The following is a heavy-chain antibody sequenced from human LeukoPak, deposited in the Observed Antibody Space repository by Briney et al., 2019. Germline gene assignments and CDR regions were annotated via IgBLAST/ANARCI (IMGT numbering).Heavy chain of an antibody. CDR3: AIFQGTYGDNDNDF. CDR2: IIPMINTP. V-gene: IGHV1-69*01. D-gene: IGHD4-17*01. Sequence: ASVKVSCKASGGTFRSYAINWVRQAPGKGLEWMGGIIPMINTPKYGQRFQGGVTITADDSSSTGYMEVSSLRSEDTAVYFCAIFQGTYGDNDNDFWGQGTLVTVSS. J-gene: IGHJ4*02. CDR1: GGTFRSYA.